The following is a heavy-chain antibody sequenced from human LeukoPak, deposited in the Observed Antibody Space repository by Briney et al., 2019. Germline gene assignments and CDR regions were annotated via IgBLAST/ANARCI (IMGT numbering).Heavy chain of an antibody. CDR2: IYYSGST. Sequence: SETLSLICTVSGGSISSYYWSWIRQPPGKGLEWIGYIYYSGSTNYNPSLKSRVTISVDTSKNQFSLKLSSVTAADTAVYYCARHCADCGGEGFDYWGQGTLVTVSS. CDR1: GGSISSYY. CDR3: ARHCADCGGEGFDY. D-gene: IGHD2-21*01. J-gene: IGHJ4*02. V-gene: IGHV4-59*08.